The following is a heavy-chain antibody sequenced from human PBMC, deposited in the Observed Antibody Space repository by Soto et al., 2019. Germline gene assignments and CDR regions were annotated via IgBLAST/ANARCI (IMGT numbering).Heavy chain of an antibody. D-gene: IGHD2-2*03. V-gene: IGHV4-30-4*01. CDR2: IYYSGST. Sequence: SETLSLTCTVSGGSISSGDYYWSWIRQPPGKGLEWIGYIYYSGSTYYNPSLKSRVTISVDTSKNQFSLKLSSVTAADTAVYYCARVALGIVVVPAANPDYYYYGMDVWGQGTTVTVSS. CDR1: GGSISSGDYY. J-gene: IGHJ6*02. CDR3: ARVALGIVVVPAANPDYYYYGMDV.